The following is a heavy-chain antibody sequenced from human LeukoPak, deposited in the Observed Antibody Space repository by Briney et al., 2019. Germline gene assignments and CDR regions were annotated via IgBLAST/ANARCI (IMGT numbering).Heavy chain of an antibody. CDR3: ARHDGSGYDYGGTLFDY. CDR2: INHSGST. CDR1: GGYFSGFY. V-gene: IGHV4-34*01. D-gene: IGHD5-12*01. Sequence: SETLSLTCAVSGGYFSGFYWNWIRQSPGKGLEWIGEINHSGSTNYNPSLKSRVTISVDTSKNQFSLKLSSVTAADTAVYYCARHDGSGYDYGGTLFDYWGQGTLVTVSS. J-gene: IGHJ4*02.